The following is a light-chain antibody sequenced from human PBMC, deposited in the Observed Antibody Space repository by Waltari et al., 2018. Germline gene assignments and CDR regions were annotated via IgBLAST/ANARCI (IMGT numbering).Light chain of an antibody. CDR3: LQYSSYPLT. Sequence: DIQMTQSPSSLSASVGDRVTITCRASQGIRNSLAWFQQKPGQAPKSLIYTGSTLESGVPSRFSGSGSGTEFALTISSLQSEDFATYYCLQYSSYPLTFGPGTKVDSK. V-gene: IGKV1-16*01. CDR1: QGIRNS. CDR2: TGS. J-gene: IGKJ3*01.